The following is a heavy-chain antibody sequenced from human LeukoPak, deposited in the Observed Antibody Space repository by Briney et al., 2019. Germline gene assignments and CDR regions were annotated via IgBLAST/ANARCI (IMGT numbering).Heavy chain of an antibody. D-gene: IGHD6-19*01. Sequence: GGSLRLSCAASGFTFSSYAMHWVRQAPGKGLEWVAVISYDGSNKYYADSVKGRFTISRDNSKNTLYLQVNSLRAEDTAVYDCARDAWCSSGWYTYWGQGTLVTVSS. CDR2: ISYDGSNK. J-gene: IGHJ4*02. CDR1: GFTFSSYA. V-gene: IGHV3-30*04. CDR3: ARDAWCSSGWYTY.